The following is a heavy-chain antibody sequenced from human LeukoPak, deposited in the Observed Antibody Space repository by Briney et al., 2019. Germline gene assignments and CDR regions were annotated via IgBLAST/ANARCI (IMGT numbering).Heavy chain of an antibody. CDR3: ARHLFELGPGSFDY. Sequence: SETLSLTCAVSGGSISSSNWWSWVRQPPGKGLEWIGEIYHSGSTNYNPSLKSRVTISVDKSKNQFSLKLSSVNAADTAVYYCARHLFELGPGSFDYWGQGTLVTVSS. CDR1: GGSISSSNW. CDR2: IYHSGST. V-gene: IGHV4-4*02. D-gene: IGHD7-27*01. J-gene: IGHJ4*02.